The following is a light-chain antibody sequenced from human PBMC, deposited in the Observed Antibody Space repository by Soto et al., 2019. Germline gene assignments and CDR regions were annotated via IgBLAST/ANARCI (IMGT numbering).Light chain of an antibody. Sequence: EIVLAQSPGTLSLSPGESATLSCMASQSVSSSYLSWYHQKPGQAPRLLIYGASSRATGIPDRFSGSGSGTEFTLTISSLQPDDFATYYCQHYNSYSEAFGQGTKVDI. J-gene: IGKJ1*01. CDR2: GAS. CDR3: QHYNSYSEA. CDR1: QSVSSSY. V-gene: IGKV3-20*01.